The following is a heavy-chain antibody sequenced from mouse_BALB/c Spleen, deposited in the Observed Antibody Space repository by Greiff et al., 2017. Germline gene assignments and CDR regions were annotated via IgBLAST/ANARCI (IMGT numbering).Heavy chain of an antibody. CDR1: GFTFSSYG. CDR2: ISSGGSYT. V-gene: IGHV5-6*01. D-gene: IGHD2-4*01. Sequence: EVHLVESGGDLVKPGGSLKLSCAASGFTFSSYGMSWVRQTPDKRLEWVATISSGGSYTYYPDSVKGRFTISRDNAKNTLYLQMSSLKSEDTAMYYCARQGDYDVGYYFDDWGQGTTLTVSS. CDR3: ARQGDYDVGYYFDD. J-gene: IGHJ2*01.